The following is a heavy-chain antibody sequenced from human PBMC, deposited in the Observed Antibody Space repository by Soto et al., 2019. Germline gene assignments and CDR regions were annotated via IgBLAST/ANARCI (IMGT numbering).Heavy chain of an antibody. CDR1: GYTFTSYD. Sequence: QVQLVQSGAEVKKPGASVKVSCKASGYTFTSYDINWVRQATGQGLEWMGWMNPNSGNTGYAQKFQGRVTLTKDTSASTVYMELSSLRSEDTAVYYCVRDWELGYWGQGTLVTVSS. J-gene: IGHJ4*02. CDR2: MNPNSGNT. D-gene: IGHD3-10*01. V-gene: IGHV1-8*01. CDR3: VRDWELGY.